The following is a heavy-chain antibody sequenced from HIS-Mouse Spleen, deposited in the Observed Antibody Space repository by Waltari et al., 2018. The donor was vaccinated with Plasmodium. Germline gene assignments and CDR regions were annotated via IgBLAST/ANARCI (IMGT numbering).Heavy chain of an antibody. V-gene: IGHV4-34*01. CDR1: GGSFRGYY. D-gene: IGHD7-27*01. J-gene: IGHJ3*02. Sequence: QVQLQQWGAGLLKPSETLSLPCAVYGGSFRGYYWSWTRQPPGKGLEWIGEINHSGSTNYNPSLKSRVTISVDTSKNQFSLKLSSVTAADTAVYYCARGQLGIDAFDIWGQGTMVTVSS. CDR2: INHSGST. CDR3: ARGQLGIDAFDI.